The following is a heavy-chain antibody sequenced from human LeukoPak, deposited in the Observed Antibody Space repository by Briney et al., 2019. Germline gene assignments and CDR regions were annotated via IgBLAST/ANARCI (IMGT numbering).Heavy chain of an antibody. D-gene: IGHD3-22*01. CDR3: AKSRATYYYDSSGYSMGQ. V-gene: IGHV3-30*18. Sequence: GRSLRLSCAASGFTFSSYGMHWVRQAPGKGLEWVAVISYDGSNKYYADSVKGRFTISRDNSKNTLYLQMNSLRAEDTAVYYCAKSRATYYYDSSGYSMGQWGQGTLVTVSS. CDR1: GFTFSSYG. CDR2: ISYDGSNK. J-gene: IGHJ4*02.